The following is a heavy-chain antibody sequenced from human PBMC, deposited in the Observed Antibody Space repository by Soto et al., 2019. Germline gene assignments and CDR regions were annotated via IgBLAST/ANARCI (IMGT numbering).Heavy chain of an antibody. CDR1: GGSISSGGY. J-gene: IGHJ5*02. Sequence: LSLTCTVSGGSISSGGYWNWIRQLPGKGLEWIGYIYYSGITYYNPSLQSRVTISLDTSKNQFSLKLSSVTAADTAMYYCARDSNANWFDPWGQGTLVTVSS. CDR3: ARDSNANWFDP. V-gene: IGHV4-31*03. CDR2: IYYSGIT.